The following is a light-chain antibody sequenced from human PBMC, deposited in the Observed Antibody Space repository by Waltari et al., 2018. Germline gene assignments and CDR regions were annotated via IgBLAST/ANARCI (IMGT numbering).Light chain of an antibody. CDR2: DLY. CDR3: CSYAGSYTYV. Sequence: QSALTQPRPVSGSPGQSVTISCTGTSSNVGTYKYVSWYHQHPGKAPRLIIYDLYKGPSGVPERVSGSKSGNTASLTISGLQAEDEADYYCCSYAGSYTYVFGSVTEVTVL. J-gene: IGLJ1*01. CDR1: SSNVGTYKY. V-gene: IGLV2-11*01.